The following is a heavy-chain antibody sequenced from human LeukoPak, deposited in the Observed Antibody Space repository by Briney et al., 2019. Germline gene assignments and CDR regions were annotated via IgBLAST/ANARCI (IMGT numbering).Heavy chain of an antibody. CDR2: MNPNSGNT. CDR1: GYTFTSYD. Sequence: ASVKVSCKASGYTFTSYDINWVRQTTGQGLEWMGWMNPNSGNTGYAQKFQGRVAMTRSTSIRTAYMELSSLRSEDTAVYYCARGAQTIFGVVIRAAGWLDPWGQGTLVTVSS. CDR3: ARGAQTIFGVVIRAAGWLDP. J-gene: IGHJ5*02. D-gene: IGHD3-3*01. V-gene: IGHV1-8*01.